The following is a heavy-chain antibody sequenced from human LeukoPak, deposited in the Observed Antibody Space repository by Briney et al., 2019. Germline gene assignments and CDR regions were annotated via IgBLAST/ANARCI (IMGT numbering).Heavy chain of an antibody. Sequence: GGSLRLSCAASGFTFSDFYMTWIRQAPGKGLEWVSYISNRGTTIHYADSVRGRFTISRDNAKKSLYLQMNGLRAEDTAVYYCARSADRSGYFREITLYYFDYWGQGTLVAVSS. CDR3: ARSADRSGYFREITLYYFDY. D-gene: IGHD3-22*01. CDR1: GFTFSDFY. CDR2: ISNRGTTI. V-gene: IGHV3-11*01. J-gene: IGHJ4*02.